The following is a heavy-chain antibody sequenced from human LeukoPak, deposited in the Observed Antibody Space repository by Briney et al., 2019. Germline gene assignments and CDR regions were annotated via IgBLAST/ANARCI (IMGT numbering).Heavy chain of an antibody. D-gene: IGHD3-16*02. CDR1: GFTFSTYA. CDR3: AKGALGYSAYGMDV. V-gene: IGHV3-23*01. J-gene: IGHJ6*02. CDR2: LSGSGDSA. Sequence: GGSLRPSCAASGFTFSTYAMNWVRQAPGKGLEWVSTLSGSGDSAYYADSVTGRFTISRDNSKNSLYLQVNSLRVEDTAVYYCAKGALGYSAYGMDVWGQGTTVTVSS.